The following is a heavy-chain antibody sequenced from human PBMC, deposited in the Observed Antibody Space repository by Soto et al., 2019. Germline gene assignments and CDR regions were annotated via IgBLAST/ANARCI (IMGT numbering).Heavy chain of an antibody. CDR3: GKERRGSGWSVCNF. Sequence: QPGGSLRLSCTASGFPFSHYAMNWVRQGPGTRLEWVADISGSGDSARYADSVRGRFAISRDNSRDTLYLQMNSLRVDDTAVYYCGKERRGSGWSVCNFWGQGALVTVS. CDR1: GFPFSHYA. D-gene: IGHD6-19*01. J-gene: IGHJ4*02. V-gene: IGHV3-23*01. CDR2: ISGSGDSA.